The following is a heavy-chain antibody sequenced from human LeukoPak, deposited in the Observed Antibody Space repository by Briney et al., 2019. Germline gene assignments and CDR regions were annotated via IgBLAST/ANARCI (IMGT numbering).Heavy chain of an antibody. V-gene: IGHV1-69*06. D-gene: IGHD5-12*01. Sequence: GASVKVSCKASGGTFSSYAISWVRQAPGQGLEWMGGIIPIFGTANYAQKFQGRVTITADKSTSTAYMELSSLRSEDTAVYYCGYSGYEAVNYYYYYMDVWGKGTTVTVSS. CDR3: GYSGYEAVNYYYYYMDV. J-gene: IGHJ6*03. CDR1: GGTFSSYA. CDR2: IIPIFGTA.